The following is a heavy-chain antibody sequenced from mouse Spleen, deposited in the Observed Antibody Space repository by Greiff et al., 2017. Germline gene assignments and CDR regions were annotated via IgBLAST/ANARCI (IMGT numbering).Heavy chain of an antibody. CDR2: ISSGGSYT. CDR1: GFTFSSYG. V-gene: IGHV5-6*01. D-gene: IGHD2-1*01. CDR3: ARQGGKNWYFDV. J-gene: IGHJ1*01. Sequence: VQLQQSGGDLVKPGGSLKLSCAASGFTFSSYGMSWVRQTPDKRLEWVATISSGGSYTYYPDSVKGRFTISRDNAKNTLYLQMSSLKSEDTAMYYCARQGGKNWYFDVWGAGTTVTVSS.